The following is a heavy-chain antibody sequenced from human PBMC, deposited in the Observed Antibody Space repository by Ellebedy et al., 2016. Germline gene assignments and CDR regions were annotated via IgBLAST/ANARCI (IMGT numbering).Heavy chain of an antibody. CDR1: GGSISSYY. CDR3: ARCRGYSYGPTRPYYYYGMDV. CDR2: IYYSGST. Sequence: SETLSLXCTVSGGSISSYYWSWIRQPPGKGLEWIGYIYYSGSTNYNPSLKSRVTISVDTSKNQFSLKLSSVTAADTAVYYCARCRGYSYGPTRPYYYYGMDVWGQGTTVTVSS. J-gene: IGHJ6*02. D-gene: IGHD5-18*01. V-gene: IGHV4-59*08.